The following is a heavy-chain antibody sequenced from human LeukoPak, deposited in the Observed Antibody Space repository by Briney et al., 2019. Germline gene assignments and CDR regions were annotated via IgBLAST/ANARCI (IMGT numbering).Heavy chain of an antibody. V-gene: IGHV3-23*01. Sequence: GGTLRLSCAASGFTFTSYALSWVREAPGKGLEWVSGISGSGGSPFYADSVKGRFTISRENSENTLYLQMNSLRVEDPAVYYCARDIVATIVMVEDYYYMDVWGKGTTVTVSS. CDR3: ARDIVATIVMVEDYYYMDV. J-gene: IGHJ6*03. D-gene: IGHD5-12*01. CDR1: GFTFTSYA. CDR2: ISGSGGSP.